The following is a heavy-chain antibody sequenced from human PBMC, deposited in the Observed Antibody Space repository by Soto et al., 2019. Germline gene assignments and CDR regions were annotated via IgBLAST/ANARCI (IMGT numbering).Heavy chain of an antibody. J-gene: IGHJ3*02. D-gene: IGHD5-18*01. CDR3: SYSYGEGAFDI. CDR2: MNPNSGNT. V-gene: IGHV1-8*01. Sequence: ASVKVSCKDSGYTFTSYDINWVRQATGQGLEWMGWMNPNSGNTGYAQKFQGRVTMTRNTSISTAYMELSSLRSEDTAVYYCSYSYGEGAFDIWGQGTMVTVSS. CDR1: GYTFTSYD.